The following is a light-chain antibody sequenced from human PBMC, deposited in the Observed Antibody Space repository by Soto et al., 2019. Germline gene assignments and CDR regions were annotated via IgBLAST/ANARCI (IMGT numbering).Light chain of an antibody. J-gene: IGLJ2*01. Sequence: QSVLTQPPSASGTPGQRVTISCSGGNSNIGSNTVNWYQQLPGTAPKLLIYSTNQRPSGVPDRFSGSKSGTSASLAISGLQSEDEADYYCAAWDDSLNGPVFGGGTKVTVL. CDR2: STN. V-gene: IGLV1-44*01. CDR3: AAWDDSLNGPV. CDR1: NSNIGSNT.